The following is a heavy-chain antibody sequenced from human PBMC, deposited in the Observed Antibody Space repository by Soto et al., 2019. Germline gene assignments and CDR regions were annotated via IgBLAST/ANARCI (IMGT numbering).Heavy chain of an antibody. J-gene: IGHJ4*02. CDR2: IYYTGST. CDR1: AASIRSGGYY. CDR3: ARIEMASIK. V-gene: IGHV4-31*03. Sequence: PSETLSLTCSVSAASIRSGGYYWSWLRQSPGKGLEWTGHIYYTGSTFYSPSLKSRLTISLDTSKNQFSLDLRSVTAADTAMYYCARIEMASIKWGRGTLVTVSS.